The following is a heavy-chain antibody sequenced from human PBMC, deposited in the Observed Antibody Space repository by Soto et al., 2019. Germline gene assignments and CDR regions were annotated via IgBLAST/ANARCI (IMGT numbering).Heavy chain of an antibody. CDR1: GGSFSGYY. Sequence: PSETLSLTCAVYGGSFSGYYWSWIRQPPGKGLEWIGEINHSGSTNYNPSLKSRVTMSVDTSKNQFSLKVNSVTAADTAVYFCARQQLLPFYYALDVWGQGTTVTVSS. CDR3: ARQQLLPFYYALDV. J-gene: IGHJ6*02. CDR2: INHSGST. D-gene: IGHD6-13*01. V-gene: IGHV4-34*01.